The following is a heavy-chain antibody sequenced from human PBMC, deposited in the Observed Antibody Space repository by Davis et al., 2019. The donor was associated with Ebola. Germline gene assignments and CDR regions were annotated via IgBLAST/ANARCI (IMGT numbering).Heavy chain of an antibody. CDR3: ARGRYSYGYFDY. J-gene: IGHJ4*02. D-gene: IGHD5-18*01. CDR1: DYSISRGHY. CDR2: IYHRGST. Sequence: SEILSLTCTVSDYSISRGHYWRWTRQPPGKGLGWIGTIYHRGSTYYNPSLESRVTISLDTSKNQFSLKLSSVTAADTAVYYCARGRYSYGYFDYWGQGTLVTVSP. V-gene: IGHV4-38-2*02.